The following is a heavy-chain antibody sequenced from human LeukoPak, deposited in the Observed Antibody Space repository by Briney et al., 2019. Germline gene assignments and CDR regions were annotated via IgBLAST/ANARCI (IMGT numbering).Heavy chain of an antibody. CDR2: ISSSSSYI. D-gene: IGHD4-17*01. J-gene: IGHJ4*02. CDR3: ASWYGDYPGGSDY. CDR1: GFTFSSYS. Sequence: GGSLRLSCAASGFTFSSYSMNWVRQAPGKGLEWVSSISSSSSYIYYADSVKGRFTISRDNAKNSLYLQMSSLRSEDTAVYYCASWYGDYPGGSDYWGQGTLVTVSS. V-gene: IGHV3-21*04.